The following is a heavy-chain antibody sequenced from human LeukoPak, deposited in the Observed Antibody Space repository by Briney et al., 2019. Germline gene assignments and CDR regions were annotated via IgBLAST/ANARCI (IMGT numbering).Heavy chain of an antibody. Sequence: PGGSLRLSCAASGFTFSSYSINWVRQAPGKGLEWVSVISSSCNYTFYADSVKGRFTISRDNAKNSLYLQMNSLRAEDTAVYYCARGGCTSASCYLFDYWGQGTLVTVSS. V-gene: IGHV3-21*01. D-gene: IGHD2-8*02. CDR1: GFTFSSYS. CDR2: ISSSCNYT. CDR3: ARGGCTSASCYLFDY. J-gene: IGHJ4*02.